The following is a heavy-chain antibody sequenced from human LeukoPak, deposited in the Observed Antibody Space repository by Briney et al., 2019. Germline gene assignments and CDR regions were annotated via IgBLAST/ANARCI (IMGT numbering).Heavy chain of an antibody. CDR2: INPTGGGT. D-gene: IGHD1-14*01. V-gene: IGHV1-2*02. J-gene: IGHJ4*02. CDR3: ATGAILDY. CDR1: GYTFTGYY. Sequence: GASVKVSCKASGYTFTGYYMYWVRQAPGQGLEWMGWINPTGGGTNYAQKFQGRVTMTRDTSISTAYMELSRLRSNDTAVYYCATGAILDYWGQGTLVTVSS.